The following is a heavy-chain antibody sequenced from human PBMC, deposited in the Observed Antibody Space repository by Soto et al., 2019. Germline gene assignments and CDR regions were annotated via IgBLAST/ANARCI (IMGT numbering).Heavy chain of an antibody. D-gene: IGHD4-17*01. CDR2: ISYDGSNK. CDR3: ARDTEHDYGDYGWEDY. CDR1: GFTFSSYA. V-gene: IGHV3-30-3*01. Sequence: QVQLVESGGGVVQPGRSLRLSCAASGFTFSSYAMHWVRQAPGKGLEWVAVISYDGSNKYYADSVKGRFTISRDNSKNTLYLQMNSLRAEDTAVYYCARDTEHDYGDYGWEDYWGQGTLVTVSS. J-gene: IGHJ4*02.